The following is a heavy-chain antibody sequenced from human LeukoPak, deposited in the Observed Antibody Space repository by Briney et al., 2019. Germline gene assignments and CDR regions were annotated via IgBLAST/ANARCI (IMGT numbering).Heavy chain of an antibody. V-gene: IGHV3-20*04. CDR3: ARDYDYGDYPGY. CDR1: GFTFSDYY. Sequence: PGGSLRLSCAASGFTFSDYYMSWIRQAPGKGLEWVSGINWNGGRTGYADSVKGRFTISRDNAKNSLYLQMNSLRAEDTALYYCARDYDYGDYPGYWGQGTLVTVSS. CDR2: INWNGGRT. D-gene: IGHD4-17*01. J-gene: IGHJ4*02.